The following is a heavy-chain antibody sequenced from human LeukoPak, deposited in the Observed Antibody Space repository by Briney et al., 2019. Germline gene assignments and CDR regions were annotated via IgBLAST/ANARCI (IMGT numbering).Heavy chain of an antibody. V-gene: IGHV1-2*02. CDR2: INPNRGGT. D-gene: IGHD5-18*01. CDR1: GYTFTSYP. Sequence: GASVKVSCKASGYTFTSYPITWVRQAPGQGLEWMGWINPNRGGTDYAQKFQGRVTMTRDTSISTAYMELSRLRYDDTAVYYCASGYRFRNWGQGTLVTVSS. J-gene: IGHJ4*02. CDR3: ASGYRFRN.